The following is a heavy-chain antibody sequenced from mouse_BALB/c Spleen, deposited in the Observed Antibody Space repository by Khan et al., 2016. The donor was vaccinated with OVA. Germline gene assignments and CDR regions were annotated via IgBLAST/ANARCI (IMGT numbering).Heavy chain of an antibody. CDR1: GFTFSTYG. V-gene: IGHV5-6*01. Sequence: EVQVVESGGDLVKPGGSLKLSCAASGFTFSTYGMSWVRQTPDKRLEWVATVSTGGSYTYYPDSVKGRFTISRDNAKNTLYLHMSGLKSDDTAMFYCTRLAYSYDSEGFAYCGQGTLVTVSA. J-gene: IGHJ3*01. CDR2: VSTGGSYT. D-gene: IGHD1-1*01. CDR3: TRLAYSYDSEGFAY.